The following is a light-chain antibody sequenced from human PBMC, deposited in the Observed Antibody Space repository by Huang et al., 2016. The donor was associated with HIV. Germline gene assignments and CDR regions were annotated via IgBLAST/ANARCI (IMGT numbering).Light chain of an antibody. Sequence: EVVMTQSPAILSVSPGERATLSCRASQSVTSNLAWYQQKPGQAPRLLIYSASARATGIPARVSGSGSGTEFTLTIISLQSEDFAVYYCQHYNNWPWWTFGQGTKVEIK. CDR3: QHYNNWPWWT. CDR1: QSVTSN. J-gene: IGKJ1*01. V-gene: IGKV3-15*01. CDR2: SAS.